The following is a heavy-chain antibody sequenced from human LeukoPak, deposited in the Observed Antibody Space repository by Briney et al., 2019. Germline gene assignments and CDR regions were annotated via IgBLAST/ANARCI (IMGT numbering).Heavy chain of an antibody. Sequence: ASVKVSCKASGYTFTSYYMHWVRQAPGQGLEWMGIINPSGGSTSYAQKFQGRVTMTRDMSTSTVYMELSSLRSEDTAVYYCATEIRRLVVVFHYWGQGTLVTVSS. CDR2: INPSGGST. J-gene: IGHJ4*02. CDR1: GYTFTSYY. D-gene: IGHD3-22*01. V-gene: IGHV1-46*01. CDR3: ATEIRRLVVVFHY.